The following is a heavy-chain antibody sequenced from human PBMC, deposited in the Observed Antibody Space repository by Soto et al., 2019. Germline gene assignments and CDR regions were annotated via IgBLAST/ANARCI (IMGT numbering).Heavy chain of an antibody. CDR2: IFYSGST. D-gene: IGHD3-9*01. V-gene: IGHV4-39*01. J-gene: IGHJ4*02. CDR1: GGSIRNDNYH. CDR3: VRFWPPXYSDALTDYTDAFDY. Sequence: NPSEPLSHTCTSSGGSIRNDNYHWGWIRNFPEKGLVWIASIFYSGSTYYNPTLKSRLIISVDTSKSQFSLKLSSVTAADTAVYYCVRFWPPXYSDALTDYTDAFDYWGQGTLVTVS.